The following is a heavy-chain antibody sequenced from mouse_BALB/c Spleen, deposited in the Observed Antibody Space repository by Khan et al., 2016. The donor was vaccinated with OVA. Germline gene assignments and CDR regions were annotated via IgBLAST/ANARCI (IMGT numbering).Heavy chain of an antibody. CDR1: GYTFTSYW. CDR2: IDPSTDYT. V-gene: IGHV1-7*01. J-gene: IGHJ3*01. CDR3: VNHGSSSAWFTY. D-gene: IGHD1-1*01. Sequence: QVQLQQSGAELAKPGASVKMSCKASGYTFTSYWMHWVKQRPGQGLEWIGYIDPSTDYTEYNQKFTDKAKLTADKSSSTAYMQLTSLTSEDSAVFYCVNHGSSSAWFTYWGQGTLVTVSA.